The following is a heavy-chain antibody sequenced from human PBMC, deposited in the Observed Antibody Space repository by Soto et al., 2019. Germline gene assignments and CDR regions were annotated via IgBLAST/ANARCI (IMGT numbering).Heavy chain of an antibody. CDR3: AKDRGGNYPYYYMDV. D-gene: IGHD2-15*01. Sequence: GVPLTLACAASGFTFSSYAMSWVRQAPGKGLEWVSAISGSGGSTYYADSVKGRFTLSRDNSKNTLYLQMNSLRAEDTAVYYCAKDRGGNYPYYYMDVWGKGTTVTVSS. CDR2: ISGSGGST. V-gene: IGHV3-23*01. CDR1: GFTFSSYA. J-gene: IGHJ6*03.